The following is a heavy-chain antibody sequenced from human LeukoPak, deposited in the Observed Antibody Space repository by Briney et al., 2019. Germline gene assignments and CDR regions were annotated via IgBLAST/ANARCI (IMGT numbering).Heavy chain of an antibody. CDR3: ARVAAAAPGLDYYYMDV. D-gene: IGHD6-13*01. CDR2: INPNSGGT. Sequence: ASVKVSCKASGYTFTPYYMHWVRQAPGQGLEWMGWINPNSGGTNYAQKFQGRVTMTKDMSINTAYMELSRLTSDDTAVYYCARVAAAAPGLDYYYMDVWGKGTTVTMSS. V-gene: IGHV1-2*02. CDR1: GYTFTPYY. J-gene: IGHJ6*03.